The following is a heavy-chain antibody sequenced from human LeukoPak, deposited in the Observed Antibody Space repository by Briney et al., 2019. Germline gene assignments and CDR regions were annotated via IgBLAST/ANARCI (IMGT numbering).Heavy chain of an antibody. CDR1: GFSFRTYA. Sequence: GRSLRLSCAASGFSFRTYAMHWLRQDPGKGLEWVGVISYDGSNKYYADSVKGRFTISRDNSKNTVYLQMNSLGAEDTAVYYCARDLRHQLLYCLDYWGQGTLVTVSS. CDR2: ISYDGSNK. V-gene: IGHV3-30*04. D-gene: IGHD2-2*02. J-gene: IGHJ4*02. CDR3: ARDLRHQLLYCLDY.